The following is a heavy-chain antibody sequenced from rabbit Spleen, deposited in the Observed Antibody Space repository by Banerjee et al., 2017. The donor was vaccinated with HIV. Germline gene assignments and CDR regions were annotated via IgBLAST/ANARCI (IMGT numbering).Heavy chain of an antibody. J-gene: IGHJ4*01. CDR3: VRDGTGGSYFAL. CDR2: IYTGRGGT. V-gene: IGHV1S7*01. CDR1: GFDFSSYS. D-gene: IGHD8-1*01. Sequence: LEETGGGLVQPGGSLTLSCKTSGFDFSSYSMSWVRQAPGKGLEWIGAIYTGRGGTDYANWVNGRFTISSDNAQYTVDLQMNSLTAADTATYFCVRDGTGGSYFALWGPGTLVTVS.